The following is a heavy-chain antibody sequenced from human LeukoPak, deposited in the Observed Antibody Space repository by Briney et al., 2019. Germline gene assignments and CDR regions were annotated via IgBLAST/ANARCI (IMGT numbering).Heavy chain of an antibody. Sequence: ASVKVSCKASGYTFTGYYMHWVRQAPGQGLEWMGWINPNSGGTNYAQKFQGRVTMTRDTSTSTVYMELSSLRSEDTAVYYCARDEYGSGLASLFDYWGQGTLVTVSS. D-gene: IGHD3-10*01. CDR3: ARDEYGSGLASLFDY. CDR1: GYTFTGYY. CDR2: INPNSGGT. V-gene: IGHV1-2*02. J-gene: IGHJ4*02.